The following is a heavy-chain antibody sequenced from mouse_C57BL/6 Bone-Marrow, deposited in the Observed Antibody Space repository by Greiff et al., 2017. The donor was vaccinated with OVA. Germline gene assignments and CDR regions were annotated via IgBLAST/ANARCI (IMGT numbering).Heavy chain of an antibody. J-gene: IGHJ2*01. CDR1: GFSLSTFGMG. V-gene: IGHV8-8*01. Sequence: QVTLKVSGPGILQPSQTLSLTCSFSGFSLSTFGMGVGWIRQPSGKGLEWLAHIWCGDDKYYNPAMKSRPTTSKNTSKNQVILQIDIVDTADTTKYYGARMGPLIYYDGSSAYWGQGTTLTVSS. CDR3: ARMGPLIYYDGSSAY. D-gene: IGHD1-1*01. CDR2: IWCGDDK.